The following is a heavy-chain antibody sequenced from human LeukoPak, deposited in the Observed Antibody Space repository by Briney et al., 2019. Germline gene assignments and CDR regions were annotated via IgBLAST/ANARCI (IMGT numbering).Heavy chain of an antibody. CDR1: GGSISSSSYY. Sequence: SETLSLTCTVSGGSISSSSYYWGWIRQPPGKGLEWSGSIYYSGSTYYDPSLKSRVTISVDTSKNQFSLRLSSVTAADTAVYYCARVLRFMEWVIWFDPWGQGTLVTVSS. CDR2: IYYSGST. D-gene: IGHD3-3*01. J-gene: IGHJ5*02. CDR3: ARVLRFMEWVIWFDP. V-gene: IGHV4-39*01.